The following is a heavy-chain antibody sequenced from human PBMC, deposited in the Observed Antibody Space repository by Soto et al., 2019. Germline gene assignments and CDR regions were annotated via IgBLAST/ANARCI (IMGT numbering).Heavy chain of an antibody. CDR1: GFTFSSYS. J-gene: IGHJ5*02. Sequence: GGSLRLSCAASGFTFSSYSMNWVRQAPGKGLEWVSYISSSSSTIFYSDSVKGRFTISRDNAKNSLYLQMNSLRDEDTAVYYCARESRFLEWLSLNWFDPWGQGTLVTVSS. CDR3: ARESRFLEWLSLNWFDP. D-gene: IGHD3-3*01. V-gene: IGHV3-48*02. CDR2: ISSSSSTI.